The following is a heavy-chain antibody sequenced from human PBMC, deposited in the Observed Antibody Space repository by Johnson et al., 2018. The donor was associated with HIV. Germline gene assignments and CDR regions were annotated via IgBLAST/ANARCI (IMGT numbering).Heavy chain of an antibody. D-gene: IGHD6-6*01. CDR1: GFTFSNYA. J-gene: IGHJ3*02. CDR3: AKSSDEYSSSSDAFDI. Sequence: VQLVESGGGVVQPGMSLRLSCTASGFTFSNYAMSWVRQAPGKGLEWVSSISGSGGNTYYADSVQGRFTISRDNSKNTLYLQMNSLGAEDTAVYFCAKSSDEYSSSSDAFDIWGQGTMVTVSS. V-gene: IGHV3-23*04. CDR2: ISGSGGNT.